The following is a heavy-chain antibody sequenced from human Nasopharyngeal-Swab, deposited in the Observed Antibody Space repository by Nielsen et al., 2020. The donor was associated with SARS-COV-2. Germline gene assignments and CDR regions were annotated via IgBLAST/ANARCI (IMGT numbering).Heavy chain of an antibody. CDR2: IITIFGTA. CDR3: ASSSGGSSWSLPFDY. V-gene: IGHV1-69*13. J-gene: IGHJ4*02. CDR1: GGTFSSYA. Sequence: SVKVSCKASGGTFSSYAISWVRQAPGQGLEWMGGIITIFGTANYAQKFQGRVTITADESTSTAYMELSSLRSEDTAVYYCASSSGGSSWSLPFDYWGQGTLVTVSS. D-gene: IGHD6-13*01.